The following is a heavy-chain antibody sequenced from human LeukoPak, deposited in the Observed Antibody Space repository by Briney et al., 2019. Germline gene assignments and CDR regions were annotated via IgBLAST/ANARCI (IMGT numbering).Heavy chain of an antibody. Sequence: ASVKVSCKVSGYTLTELSMHWVRQAPGKGLEWMGGFDPEDGETIYAQKFQGRVTMTEDTSTDTAYMELSSLRSEDTAVYYCARDPPYCSGGSCYTPYFDYWGQGTLVTVSS. CDR3: ARDPPYCSGGSCYTPYFDY. CDR1: GYTLTELS. J-gene: IGHJ4*02. CDR2: FDPEDGET. V-gene: IGHV1-24*01. D-gene: IGHD2-15*01.